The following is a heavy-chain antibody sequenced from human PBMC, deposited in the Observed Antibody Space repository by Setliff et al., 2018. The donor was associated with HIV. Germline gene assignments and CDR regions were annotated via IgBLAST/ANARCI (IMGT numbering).Heavy chain of an antibody. D-gene: IGHD2-15*01. CDR1: GGSISSGSYY. CDR2: VYASGTT. Sequence: NPSETLSLTCTVSGGSISSGSYYWTWMRQSAGKGLEWIGRVYASGTTNYNPSLKSRVTISMDSSQNQFSLNLTSVTAADTAVYYCARSRTILSFDPWGQGAQVTVS. V-gene: IGHV4-61*02. J-gene: IGHJ5*02. CDR3: ARSRTILSFDP.